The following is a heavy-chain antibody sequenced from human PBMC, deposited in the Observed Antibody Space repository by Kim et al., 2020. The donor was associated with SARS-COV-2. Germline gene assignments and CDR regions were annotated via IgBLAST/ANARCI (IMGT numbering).Heavy chain of an antibody. D-gene: IGHD3-10*01. CDR2: IRNKAFRGTT. CDR1: GFNFGDHG. V-gene: IGHV3-49*03. CDR3: ARERESGSFPY. J-gene: IGHJ4*02. Sequence: GGSLRLSCLGSGFNFGDHGLSWFRQAPGKGPEWISFIRNKAFRGTTMYAESVRGRFTISRDDSRRVVYLQMDSLRAEDTATYYCARERESGSFPYWGQGTLVTVSS.